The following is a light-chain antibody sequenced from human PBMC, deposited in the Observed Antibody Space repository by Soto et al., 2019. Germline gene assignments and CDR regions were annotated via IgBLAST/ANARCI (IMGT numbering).Light chain of an antibody. J-gene: IGKJ4*01. CDR1: QSVSNNY. CDR3: QQYGSSPLT. V-gene: IGKV3-20*01. Sequence: ASQSVSNNYLAWYQQKPGQSPRLLIYGASSRATGIPDRFSGSGSGTDFTLTISRLEPEDFAVYYCQQYGSSPLTFGGGTKV. CDR2: GAS.